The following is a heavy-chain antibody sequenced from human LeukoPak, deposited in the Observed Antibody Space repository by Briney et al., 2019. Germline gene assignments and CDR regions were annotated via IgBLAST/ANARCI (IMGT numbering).Heavy chain of an antibody. V-gene: IGHV5-51*01. Sequence: GESLKISCKGSGYSFTNYWIGWVRQMPGKGLEWMGIIYPGDSATTYSPSFQGQITISADRSISTAYLQWSSLKASDTAIYYCALHPAQGSGSLDYWGQGTLVTVSS. CDR3: ALHPAQGSGSLDY. D-gene: IGHD3-10*01. CDR1: GYSFTNYW. J-gene: IGHJ4*02. CDR2: IYPGDSAT.